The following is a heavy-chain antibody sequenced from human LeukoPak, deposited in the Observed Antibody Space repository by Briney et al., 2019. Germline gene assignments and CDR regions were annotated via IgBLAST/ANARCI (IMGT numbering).Heavy chain of an antibody. CDR1: GDSLSSFY. Sequence: KPSETLSLTCIVSGDSLSSFYWMCIRHTSEKGLEGFGRIYYCGHTNHHPSLKGRVPMSIDASDNQFSLRLTSVTAADTAVYYCARHREEDGHNPKTCDYWGQATLVTVSS. J-gene: IGHJ4*02. CDR3: ARHREEDGHNPKTCDY. V-gene: IGHV4-59*05. D-gene: IGHD5-24*01. CDR2: IYYCGHT.